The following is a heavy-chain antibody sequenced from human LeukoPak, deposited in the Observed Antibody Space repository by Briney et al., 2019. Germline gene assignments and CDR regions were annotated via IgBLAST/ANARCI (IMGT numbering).Heavy chain of an antibody. CDR1: GFSVSGQY. D-gene: IGHD2-21*01. V-gene: IGHV3-53*01. CDR3: ASSVYSGSPTKTFDY. Sequence: GGSLGLSCAARGFSVSGQYMNWVRQAPGKGLEWVSVIYSGGSTYYADSVRGRFTISRDNSINTLYLQMNSLRAEDSAVYYCASSVYSGSPTKTFDYWGQGTLVTVSS. CDR2: IYSGGST. J-gene: IGHJ4*02.